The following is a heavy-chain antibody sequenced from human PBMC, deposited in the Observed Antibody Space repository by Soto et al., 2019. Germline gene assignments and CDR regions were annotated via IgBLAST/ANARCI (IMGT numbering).Heavy chain of an antibody. D-gene: IGHD2-8*01. V-gene: IGHV3-72*01. J-gene: IGHJ3*02. Sequence: EVQLVESGGGLVQPGGSLRLSCAASGFTFSDHYMYWVRQAPGKGLEWVGRIRNKANSYSTQYAASVKGRFTISRDDSKTSLSLQMNSLKTEDTAVYYCTRVRIYAVESGRPLDIWGQGTVVTVSS. CDR3: TRVRIYAVESGRPLDI. CDR2: IRNKANSYST. CDR1: GFTFSDHY.